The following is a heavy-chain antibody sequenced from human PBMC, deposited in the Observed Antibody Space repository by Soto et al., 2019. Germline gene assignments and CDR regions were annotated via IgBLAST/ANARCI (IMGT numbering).Heavy chain of an antibody. J-gene: IGHJ4*02. V-gene: IGHV1-18*04. CDR1: GYTFTSYG. CDR2: ISAYNGNT. Sequence: ASVKVSCKASGYTFTSYGISWVRQAPGQGLEWMGWISAYNGNTNYAQKLQGRVTMTTDTSTSTAYMELRSLRSDDTAVYYCARDLQPWIQLWLGFDYWGQGTLVTVSS. D-gene: IGHD5-18*01. CDR3: ARDLQPWIQLWLGFDY.